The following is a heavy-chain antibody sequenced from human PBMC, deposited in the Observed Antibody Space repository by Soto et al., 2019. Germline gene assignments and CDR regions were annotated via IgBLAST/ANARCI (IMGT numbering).Heavy chain of an antibody. D-gene: IGHD6-13*01. Sequence: SETLSLTCTVSGGSISSYYWSWIRQPPGKGLEWIGYIYYSGSTNYNPSLKSRVTISVDTSKNQFSLKLSSVTAADTAVYYCARGSSWADYWGQGTLVTVSS. CDR3: ARGSSWADY. CDR2: IYYSGST. V-gene: IGHV4-59*01. J-gene: IGHJ4*02. CDR1: GGSISSYY.